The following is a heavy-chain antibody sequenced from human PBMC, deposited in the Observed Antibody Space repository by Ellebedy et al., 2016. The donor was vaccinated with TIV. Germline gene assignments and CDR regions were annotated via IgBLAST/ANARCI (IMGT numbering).Heavy chain of an antibody. CDR1: RFTVSSNF. CDR3: AAWLRFGDLVPFDP. Sequence: PGGSLRLSCEGFRFTVSSNFMTWVRQAPGKGLEWVSGIDSGGKTFYADSVKGRFTISGDNSKNTVFLQMNSLRPEDTAVYYCAAWLRFGDLVPFDPWGQGTLVTVSS. D-gene: IGHD3-10*01. CDR2: IDSGGKT. J-gene: IGHJ5*02. V-gene: IGHV3-66*01.